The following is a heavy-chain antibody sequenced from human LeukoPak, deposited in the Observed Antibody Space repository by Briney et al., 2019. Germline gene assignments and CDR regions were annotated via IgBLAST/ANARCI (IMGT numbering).Heavy chain of an antibody. CDR1: GFTFSSYS. V-gene: IGHV3-21*01. CDR2: ISSSSSYI. CDR3: ARETPEQQQLPDY. D-gene: IGHD6-13*01. J-gene: IGHJ4*02. Sequence: GGSLRLSCAASGFTFSSYSMNWVRQAPGKGLEWVSSISSSSSYIYYADSVKGRFTISRDNAKNSLYLQMNSLRAEDTAVYYCARETPEQQQLPDYRGQGTLVTVSS.